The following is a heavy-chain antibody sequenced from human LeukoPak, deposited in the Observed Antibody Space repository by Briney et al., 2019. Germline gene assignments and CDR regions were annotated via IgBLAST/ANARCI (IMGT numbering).Heavy chain of an antibody. CDR2: IKQDGSEK. V-gene: IGHV3-7*01. Sequence: GGSLRLSCAASGFTFSSYWMSWVRQAPGKGLEWVANIKQDGSEKYYVDSVKGRFTISRDNAKNSLYLQMNSLRAEDTAVCYCARDPYYYASSGYYGYWGQGTLVTVSS. D-gene: IGHD3-22*01. CDR1: GFTFSSYW. J-gene: IGHJ4*02. CDR3: ARDPYYYASSGYYGY.